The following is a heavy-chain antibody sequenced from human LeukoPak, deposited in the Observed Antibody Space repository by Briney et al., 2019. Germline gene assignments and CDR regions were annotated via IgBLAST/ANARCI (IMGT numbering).Heavy chain of an antibody. V-gene: IGHV3-7*01. D-gene: IGHD2-2*01. CDR2: IKQDGSDK. CDR3: ARDRSPSCYDV. CDR1: GFTFSSDW. Sequence: PGGSLRLSCAASGFTFSSDWMSWVRQAPGKGLEWVANIKQDGSDKYYVDSVRGRFTISRDNAKNSLHLQMNSLRAEDTAVYYCARDRSPSCYDVWGQGTTVTVSS. J-gene: IGHJ6*02.